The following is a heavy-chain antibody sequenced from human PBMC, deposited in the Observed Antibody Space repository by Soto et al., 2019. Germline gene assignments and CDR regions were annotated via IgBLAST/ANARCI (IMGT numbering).Heavy chain of an antibody. CDR1: GFTFSSYG. Sequence: GGSLRLSCAASGFTFSSYGMHWVRQAPGKGLEWVAVIWYDGSNKYYADSVKGRFTISRDNSKNTLYLQMNSLRAEDTAVYYCARSSSRTRYYYYGMDVWGQGTTVTVSS. CDR3: ARSSSRTRYYYYGMDV. D-gene: IGHD6-13*01. CDR2: IWYDGSNK. V-gene: IGHV3-33*01. J-gene: IGHJ6*02.